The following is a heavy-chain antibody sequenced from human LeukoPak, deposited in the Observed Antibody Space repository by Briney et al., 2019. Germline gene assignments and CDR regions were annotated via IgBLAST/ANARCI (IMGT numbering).Heavy chain of an antibody. CDR3: AKDLNQYYDFWSGYHKGSPSPDY. J-gene: IGHJ4*02. Sequence: GGSLRLSCAASGFTFSSYGMHWVRQAPGKGLEWVAFIRYDGSNKYYADSVKGRFTISRDDSKNTLYLQMNSLRAEDTAVYYCAKDLNQYYDFWSGYHKGSPSPDYWGQGTLVTVSS. V-gene: IGHV3-30*02. CDR2: IRYDGSNK. D-gene: IGHD3-3*01. CDR1: GFTFSSYG.